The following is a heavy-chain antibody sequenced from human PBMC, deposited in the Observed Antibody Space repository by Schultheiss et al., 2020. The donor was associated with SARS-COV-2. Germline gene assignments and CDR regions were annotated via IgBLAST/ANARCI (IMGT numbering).Heavy chain of an antibody. CDR3: AKLVPYSSSWSGWFDP. CDR2: ISGSGGST. V-gene: IGHV3-23*01. Sequence: GESLKISCAASGFTFSSYAMSWVRQAPGKGLEWVSAISGSGGSTYYADSVKGRFTISRDNSKNTLYLQMNSLRAEDTAVYYCAKLVPYSSSWSGWFDPWGQGTLVTVSS. D-gene: IGHD6-13*01. J-gene: IGHJ5*02. CDR1: GFTFSSYA.